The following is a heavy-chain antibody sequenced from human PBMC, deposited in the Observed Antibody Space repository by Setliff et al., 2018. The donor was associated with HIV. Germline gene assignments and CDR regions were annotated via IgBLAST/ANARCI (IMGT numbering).Heavy chain of an antibody. Sequence: SETLSLTCTVSGYSINNGYYWAWIRQPPGKGLEWIGSIFRSGSTYYNPSLKSRVTISIDTSKNQFSLKMTSVTAADTAVFYCARDRVTGEPDRDAFDIWGQGTVVTVSS. CDR2: IFRSGST. CDR1: GYSINNGYY. V-gene: IGHV4-38-2*02. J-gene: IGHJ3*02. D-gene: IGHD7-27*01. CDR3: ARDRVTGEPDRDAFDI.